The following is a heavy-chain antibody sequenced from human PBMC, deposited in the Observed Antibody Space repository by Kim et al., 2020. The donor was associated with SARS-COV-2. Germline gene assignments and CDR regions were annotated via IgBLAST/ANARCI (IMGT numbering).Heavy chain of an antibody. J-gene: IGHJ4*02. Sequence: TKNAQKFQERVIITRDMSTRTAYMEMSSLRFEDTAVYYCAAGDGYSYGIDYWGRGTLVTVSS. V-gene: IGHV1-58*01. CDR3: AAGDGYSYGIDY. D-gene: IGHD5-18*01. CDR2: T.